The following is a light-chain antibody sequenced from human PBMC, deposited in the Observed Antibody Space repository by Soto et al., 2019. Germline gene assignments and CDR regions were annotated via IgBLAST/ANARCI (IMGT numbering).Light chain of an antibody. V-gene: IGKV3-15*01. CDR1: QSVTIN. J-gene: IGKJ1*01. CDR3: HQYNNRPPQT. CDR2: GAS. Sequence: EVVMTQSPSTLSVSPVERSTLSFIASQSVTINLALYQQKACQAPRLLIYGASTRATGIPARFSGSGSGTEFTLTISSLQSEDFAVYYCHQYNNRPPQTFGQGTKV.